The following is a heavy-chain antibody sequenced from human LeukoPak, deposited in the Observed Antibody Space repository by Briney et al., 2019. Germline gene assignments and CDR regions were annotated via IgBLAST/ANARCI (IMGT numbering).Heavy chain of an antibody. CDR3: ARCRRPKIRFLEWPSGYYYYGMDV. D-gene: IGHD3-3*01. V-gene: IGHV1-2*06. CDR2: INPNSGDT. Sequence: ASVKVSCKAPGYTFTGYHMHWVRQAPGQGLEWMGRINPNSGDTNYAQKFQGRVTMTRDTSISTAYMELSRLRSEDTAVYYCARCRRPKIRFLEWPSGYYYYGMDVWGQGTTVTVSS. J-gene: IGHJ6*02. CDR1: GYTFTGYH.